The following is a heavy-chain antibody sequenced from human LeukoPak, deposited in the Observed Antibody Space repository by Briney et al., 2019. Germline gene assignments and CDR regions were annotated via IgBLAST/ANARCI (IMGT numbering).Heavy chain of an antibody. J-gene: IGHJ5*02. CDR2: INPNSGGT. V-gene: IGHV1-2*02. CDR3: ARDGEITIFGVVSGGFDP. D-gene: IGHD3-3*01. CDR1: GYTFTGYY. Sequence: GASVKVSCKASGYTFTGYYMHWVRQAPGQGLEWMGWINPNSGGTNYAQKFQGRVTMTRDTSISTAYMELSRLRSDDTAVYYCARDGEITIFGVVSGGFDPWGQGTLVTVSS.